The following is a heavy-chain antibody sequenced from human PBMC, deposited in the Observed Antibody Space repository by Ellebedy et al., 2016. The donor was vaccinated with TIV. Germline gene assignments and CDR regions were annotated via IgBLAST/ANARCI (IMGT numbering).Heavy chain of an antibody. D-gene: IGHD3-22*01. Sequence: ASVKVSCKASGYTFTSYFMYWVRQAPGQGLEWMGIINPSGGGTNSAQKFQGRVTMTRDTSTSTVYLELSSLRSEDTAVYYCARGDKYYYESSGYYYTYWGQGTLVTVSS. CDR3: ARGDKYYYESSGYYYTY. CDR2: INPSGGGT. CDR1: GYTFTSYF. V-gene: IGHV1-46*01. J-gene: IGHJ4*02.